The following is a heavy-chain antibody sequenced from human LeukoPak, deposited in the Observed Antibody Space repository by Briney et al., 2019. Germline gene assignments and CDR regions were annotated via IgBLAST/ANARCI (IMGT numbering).Heavy chain of an antibody. V-gene: IGHV3-30-3*01. Sequence: GGSLRLSCAASGFTFSSYAMHWVRQAPGKGLEWVAVISYDGSNKYYADSVKGRFTISRDNSKNTLYLQMNSLRAEDTAVYYCAKDRRWSAAAPRDWFDPWGQGTLVTVSS. D-gene: IGHD6-13*01. CDR3: AKDRRWSAAAPRDWFDP. CDR2: ISYDGSNK. CDR1: GFTFSSYA. J-gene: IGHJ5*02.